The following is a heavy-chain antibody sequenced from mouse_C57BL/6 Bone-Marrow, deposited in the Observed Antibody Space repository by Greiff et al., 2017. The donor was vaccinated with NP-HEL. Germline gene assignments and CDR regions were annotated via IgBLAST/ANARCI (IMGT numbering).Heavy chain of an antibody. V-gene: IGHV1-64*01. CDR2: IHPNSGST. J-gene: IGHJ2*01. CDR1: GYTFTSYW. CDR3: ARPYYSNYLFDF. Sequence: QVQLQQPGAELVKPGASVKLSCKASGYTFTSYWMHWVKQRPGQGLEWIGMIHPNSGSTNYNAKFKSKATLTVDKSSSTAYMQLSSLTSEDSAVNDCARPYYSNYLFDFGGQGTTLTVSA. D-gene: IGHD2-5*01.